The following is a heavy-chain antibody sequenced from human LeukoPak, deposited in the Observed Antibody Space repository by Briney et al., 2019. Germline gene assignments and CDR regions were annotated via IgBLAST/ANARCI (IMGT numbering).Heavy chain of an antibody. CDR3: ARVPGDCSSTSCFDMYFDY. CDR2: IRSSSTYT. J-gene: IGHJ4*02. CDR1: GFTFSDYY. D-gene: IGHD2-2*01. V-gene: IGHV3-11*06. Sequence: GGSLRLSCAASGFTFSDYYMSWIRQAPGKGLEWDSYIRSSSTYTDYADSVKGRFTISRDNAKNSLYLQMNSLRAEDTAVYYCARVPGDCSSTSCFDMYFDYWGQGTLVTVSS.